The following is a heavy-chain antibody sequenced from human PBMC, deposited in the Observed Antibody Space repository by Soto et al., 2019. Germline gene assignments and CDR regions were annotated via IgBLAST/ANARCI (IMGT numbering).Heavy chain of an antibody. V-gene: IGHV1-69*01. CDR1: GGSFGNSA. J-gene: IGHJ4*02. Sequence: QVLLVQSGAEVQKPGSSVKISCKASGGSFGNSAINWVRQTPGQGLEWLGGFIPVYRTLNYAQKFQGRVTITAEESTGTAYMTLNSLASNDTAVYYCAMGVIWIGYFTVDSWGQGTRVTVSS. D-gene: IGHD3-3*01. CDR3: AMGVIWIGYFTVDS. CDR2: FIPVYRTL.